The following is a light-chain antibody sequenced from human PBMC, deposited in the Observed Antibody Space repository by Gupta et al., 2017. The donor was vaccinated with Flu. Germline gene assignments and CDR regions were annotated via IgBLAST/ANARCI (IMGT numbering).Light chain of an antibody. CDR2: DVS. Sequence: SITISCTGTSSDVGGYNEVSCYKQHQGTEPNRWMVDVSNRPSGVSNRGSGSKSGTNASTPISGIQSEDDADDDCSQSKCSSTEVFGTGNKVTVL. CDR3: SQSKCSSTEV. V-gene: IGLV2-14*04. CDR1: SSDVGGYNE. J-gene: IGLJ1*01.